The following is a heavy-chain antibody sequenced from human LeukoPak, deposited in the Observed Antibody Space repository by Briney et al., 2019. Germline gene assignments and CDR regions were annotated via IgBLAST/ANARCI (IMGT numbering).Heavy chain of an antibody. CDR1: GGSISTYY. V-gene: IGHV4-59*08. J-gene: IGHJ4*02. CDR3: ARHQRGFCDGGDCPYYFDH. Sequence: SETLSLTCTVSGGSISTYYWSWVRQPPGEGLEWIGYIYYTGDTRSNPSLKSRVTLLVDTSKNQFSLRLTSVTAADTAVYYCARHQRGFCDGGDCPYYFDHWGQRTLVTVSS. CDR2: IYYTGDT. D-gene: IGHD2-21*02.